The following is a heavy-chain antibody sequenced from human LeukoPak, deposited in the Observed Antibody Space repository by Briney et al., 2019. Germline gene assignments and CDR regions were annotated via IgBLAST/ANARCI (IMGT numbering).Heavy chain of an antibody. V-gene: IGHV1-46*01. Sequence: ASVKVSCKAPGYTFTSYYMHWVRQAPGQGLEWMGIINPSGGSTSYAQKFQGRVTMTRDTSTSTVYMELSSLRSEDTAVYYCARDPPNYYDSSGYSGPFDYWGQGTLVTVSS. CDR3: ARDPPNYYDSSGYSGPFDY. CDR1: GYTFTSYY. D-gene: IGHD3-22*01. CDR2: INPSGGST. J-gene: IGHJ4*02.